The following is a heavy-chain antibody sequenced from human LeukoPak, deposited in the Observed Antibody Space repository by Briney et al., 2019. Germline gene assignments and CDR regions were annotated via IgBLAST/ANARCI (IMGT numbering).Heavy chain of an antibody. CDR3: ARLEIVGASGFDY. D-gene: IGHD1-26*01. CDR1: GGSISSGSYY. CDR2: IYTSGST. Sequence: PSQTLSLTCTVSGGSISSGSYYWSWIRQPAGKGLEWIGRIYTSGSTNYNPSLKSRVTISVDTSKNQFSLKLSSVTAADTAMYYCARLEIVGASGFDYWGQGTLVTVSS. J-gene: IGHJ4*02. V-gene: IGHV4-61*02.